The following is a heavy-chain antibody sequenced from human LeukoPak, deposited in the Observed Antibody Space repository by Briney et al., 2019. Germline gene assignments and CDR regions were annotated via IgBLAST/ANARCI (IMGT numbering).Heavy chain of an antibody. V-gene: IGHV3-23*01. D-gene: IGHD6-19*01. Sequence: PGGSLRLTCAASGFTFSSYAMSWIRQAPGQGLEWVSAISGSGGSTYYADSVKGRFTISRDNSNNTLYLQMNSLRAEDTAVYYCAKGAVAGFLDWFDPWGQGTLVTVSS. CDR3: AKGAVAGFLDWFDP. CDR2: ISGSGGST. CDR1: GFTFSSYA. J-gene: IGHJ5*02.